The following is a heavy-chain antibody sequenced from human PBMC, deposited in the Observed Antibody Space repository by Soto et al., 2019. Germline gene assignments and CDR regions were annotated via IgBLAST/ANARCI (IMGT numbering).Heavy chain of an antibody. CDR2: ISGSGGST. V-gene: IGHV3-23*01. J-gene: IGHJ4*02. CDR1: GFTFSRYA. CDR3: AKGKDY. Sequence: GTRRLSFAASGFTFSRYAVSWVRQAPVKGLEWVSAISGSGGSTYYADSVKGRFTISRDNSKNTLYLQMNSLRAEDTAVYYCAKGKDYWGQGTLVTVSS.